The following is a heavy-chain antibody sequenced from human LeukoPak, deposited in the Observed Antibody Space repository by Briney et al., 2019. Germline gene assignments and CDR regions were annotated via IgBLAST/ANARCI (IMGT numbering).Heavy chain of an antibody. J-gene: IGHJ6*03. CDR3: ARISYYGSGSYYKDYYYYMDV. Sequence: SETLSLTCTVSGGSISSSSYYWGWIRQPPGKGLEWIGTIYYSGSTYYNPSLKSRVTISVDTSKNQFSLRLSSVTAADTAVYYCARISYYGSGSYYKDYYYYMDVWGKGTTVTVSS. D-gene: IGHD3-10*01. CDR2: IYYSGST. V-gene: IGHV4-39*01. CDR1: GGSISSSSYY.